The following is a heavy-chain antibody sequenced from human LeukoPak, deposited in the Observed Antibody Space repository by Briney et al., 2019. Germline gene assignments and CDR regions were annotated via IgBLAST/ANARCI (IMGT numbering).Heavy chain of an antibody. CDR2: IYHSGST. CDR1: GYSISSGYY. V-gene: IGHV4-38-2*02. CDR3: ARDGGGYSSSWYNWFDP. D-gene: IGHD6-13*01. Sequence: SETLSLTCTVSGYSISSGYYWGWIRQPPGKGLEWIGSIYHSGSTYYNPSLKSRITISVDTSKNQFSLKMSSVTAADTAFHYCARDGGGYSSSWYNWFDPWGQGTLVTVSS. J-gene: IGHJ5*02.